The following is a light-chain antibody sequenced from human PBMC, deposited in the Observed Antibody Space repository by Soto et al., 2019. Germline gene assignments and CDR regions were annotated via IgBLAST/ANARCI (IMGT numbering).Light chain of an antibody. CDR3: QQYYSTPYT. J-gene: IGKJ2*01. Sequence: DIVMTQSPDSLAVSLGERATINCKSSQSVLYSSNNKNYLAWYQQKPGQPPKLLIYWASARESGVPDRFSGSGSETDFTLTISSLQAEDVAVYYCQQYYSTPYTFDQGTKLEIK. V-gene: IGKV4-1*01. CDR1: QSVLYSSNNKNY. CDR2: WAS.